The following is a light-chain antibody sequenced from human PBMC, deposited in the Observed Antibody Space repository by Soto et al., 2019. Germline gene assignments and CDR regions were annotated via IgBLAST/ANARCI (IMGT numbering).Light chain of an antibody. CDR3: QQRSNWPLT. Sequence: IVLTQSPATLSLSPGERATLSCRASQSVSSYLAWYQRKPGQAPRLLIYDASNRATGIPARFSGSGSGTDFTLTISSLEPEDFAVYYCQQRSNWPLTFGGGTKVDIK. CDR1: QSVSSY. V-gene: IGKV3-11*01. CDR2: DAS. J-gene: IGKJ4*01.